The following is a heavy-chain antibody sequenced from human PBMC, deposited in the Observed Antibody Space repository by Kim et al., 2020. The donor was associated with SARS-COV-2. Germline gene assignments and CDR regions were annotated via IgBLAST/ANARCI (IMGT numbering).Heavy chain of an antibody. Sequence: GGSLRLSCAASGFIFSSHAMNWVRQAPGRGPEWISPIDTRGAYTYYADSVKGRFTISRDNSKNTLFLQMNSLSVDDTAIYYCAVRTNLDFWCQGTLATV. V-gene: IGHV3-23*01. CDR3: AVRTNLDF. J-gene: IGHJ1*01. CDR2: IDTRGAYT. CDR1: GFIFSSHA.